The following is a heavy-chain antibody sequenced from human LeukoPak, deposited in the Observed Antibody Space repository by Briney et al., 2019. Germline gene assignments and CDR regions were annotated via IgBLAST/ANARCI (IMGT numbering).Heavy chain of an antibody. CDR1: GFTFSSYG. J-gene: IGHJ4*02. D-gene: IGHD6-19*01. Sequence: PGRSLRLSCAASGFTFSSYGMHWVRQAPGKGLERVAVISYDGSNKYYADSVKGRFTISRDNSKNTLYLQMNSLRAEDTAVYYCAKDATPAYSSGWQGAFDYWGQGTLVTVSS. CDR2: ISYDGSNK. CDR3: AKDATPAYSSGWQGAFDY. V-gene: IGHV3-30*18.